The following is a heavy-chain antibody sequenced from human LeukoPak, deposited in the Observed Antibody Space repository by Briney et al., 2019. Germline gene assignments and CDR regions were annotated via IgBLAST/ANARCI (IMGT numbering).Heavy chain of an antibody. CDR1: GGTFSSYA. D-gene: IGHD3-3*01. CDR2: IIPIFGTA. CDR3: ARDMRGGHYPYYYYYMDV. J-gene: IGHJ6*03. V-gene: IGHV1-69*13. Sequence: SVKVSCKASGGTFSSYAISWVRQAPGQGLEWMGGIIPIFGTANYAQKFHGRVTITADESTSTAYMELSSLRSEDTAVYYCARDMRGGHYPYYYYYMDVWGKGTTVTVSS.